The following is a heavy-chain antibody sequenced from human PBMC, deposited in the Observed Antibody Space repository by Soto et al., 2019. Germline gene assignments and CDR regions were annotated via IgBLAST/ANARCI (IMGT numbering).Heavy chain of an antibody. J-gene: IGHJ4*02. CDR1: SGSVSTYY. CDR2: IFINGNT. V-gene: IGHV4-4*07. CDR3: ARSGGSYNFDS. D-gene: IGHD1-26*01. Sequence: SETLSLTCTVSSGSVSTYYWSWIRQPAGKGLEWIGRIFINGNTNYNPSLRSRVTMSVDTSKGQFSLNLTSVTAADTAVYFCARSGGSYNFDSWGQGIMVTVSS.